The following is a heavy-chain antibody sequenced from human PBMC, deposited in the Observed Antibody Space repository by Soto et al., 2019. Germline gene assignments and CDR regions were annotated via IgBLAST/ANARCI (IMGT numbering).Heavy chain of an antibody. CDR3: ARDPLRPTSGHNWFDP. Sequence: QVQLQESGPGLVKPSQTLSLTCSVSGGSISSGDFYWSWIRQHPGKGLEWIGYIHNSGSTNYSPSLKTRVIISVDTSKNQFSLKLSSVTAADTAVYYCARDPLRPTSGHNWFDPWGQGTLVTVSS. J-gene: IGHJ5*02. CDR1: GGSISSGDFY. CDR2: IHNSGST. V-gene: IGHV4-31*03. D-gene: IGHD3-10*01.